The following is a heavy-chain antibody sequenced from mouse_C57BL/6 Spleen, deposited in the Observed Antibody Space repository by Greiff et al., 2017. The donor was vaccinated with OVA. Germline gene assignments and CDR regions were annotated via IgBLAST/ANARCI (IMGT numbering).Heavy chain of an antibody. CDR3: TRKRNYYYAMDY. CDR1: GYTFTDYE. CDR2: IDPETGGT. J-gene: IGHJ4*01. V-gene: IGHV1-15*01. D-gene: IGHD2-1*01. Sequence: QVQLKESGAELVRPGASVTLSCKASGYTFTDYEMHWVKQTPVHGLEWIGAIDPETGGTAYNQKFKGKAILTADKSSSTAYMELRSLTSEDSAVYYCTRKRNYYYAMDYWGQGTSVTVSS.